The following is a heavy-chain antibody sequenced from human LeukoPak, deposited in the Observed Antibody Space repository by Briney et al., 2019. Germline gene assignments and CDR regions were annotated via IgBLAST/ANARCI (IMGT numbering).Heavy chain of an antibody. CDR3: ARGYSSSWRGYGVYYFDY. CDR1: GGSISSISYY. CDR2: IYYSGST. Sequence: SETLSLTCTVSGGSISSISYYWGWIRQPPGKGLEWIGSIYYSGSTYYKPSLKSRVTISVDTSMNQFSLNLSSVTAADTAVYYCARGYSSSWRGYGVYYFDYWGQGTLVTVSS. D-gene: IGHD6-13*01. V-gene: IGHV4-39*01. J-gene: IGHJ4*02.